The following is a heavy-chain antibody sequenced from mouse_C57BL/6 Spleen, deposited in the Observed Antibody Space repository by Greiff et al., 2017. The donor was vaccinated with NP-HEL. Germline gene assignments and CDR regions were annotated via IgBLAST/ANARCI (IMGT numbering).Heavy chain of an antibody. Sequence: EVKLMESGGGLVKPGGSLKLSCAASGFTFSSYAMSWVRQTPEKRLEWVATISDGGSDTDYPANVKGRSTMSRDNAKNNLYLQMSHLKAEDTALYYCARDVANSGAMDDWGQGTSVTVSS. J-gene: IGHJ4*01. D-gene: IGHD1-1*01. CDR1: GFTFSSYA. CDR2: ISDGGSDT. CDR3: ARDVANSGAMDD. V-gene: IGHV5-4*01.